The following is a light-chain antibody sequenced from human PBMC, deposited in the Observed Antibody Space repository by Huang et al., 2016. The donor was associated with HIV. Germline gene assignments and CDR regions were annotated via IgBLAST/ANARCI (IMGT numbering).Light chain of an antibody. V-gene: IGKV1-39*01. J-gene: IGKJ2*01. CDR1: QSFSSS. CDR2: AAS. Sequence: DIQMTQSPSSLSASVGDRVTISCRSSQSFSSSLNWYQQRPGKAPKLLIYAASSLLSGVPSRFSGSGSGTDFSLTINSLQPEDFATYYCQQSDSTPYTFGQGTKLEIK. CDR3: QQSDSTPYT.